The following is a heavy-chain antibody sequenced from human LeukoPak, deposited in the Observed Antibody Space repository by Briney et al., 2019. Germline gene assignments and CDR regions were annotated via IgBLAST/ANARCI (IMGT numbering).Heavy chain of an antibody. J-gene: IGHJ4*02. Sequence: GGSLRLSCAASGFTFSSYAMSWVRQAPGKGLEWVSAISGSGGSTYYADSVKGRFTISRDNSKNTLYLQMNSLRAEDTAVYYCANGGELGYCSGTSCRNFDYWGQGTLVTVSS. V-gene: IGHV3-23*01. CDR2: ISGSGGST. CDR1: GFTFSSYA. CDR3: ANGGELGYCSGTSCRNFDY. D-gene: IGHD2-2*01.